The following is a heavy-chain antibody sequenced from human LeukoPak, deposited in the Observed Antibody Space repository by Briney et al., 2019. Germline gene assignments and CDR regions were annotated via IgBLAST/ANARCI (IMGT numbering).Heavy chain of an antibody. V-gene: IGHV3-30*02. CDR3: AKDISGSSWYVALGY. CDR1: GFTFSSYG. CDR2: IRYDGSNK. D-gene: IGHD6-13*01. J-gene: IGHJ4*02. Sequence: GGSRRLSCAASGFTFSSYGMHWVRQAPGKGLEWVAFIRYDGSNKYYADSVKGRFTISRDNSKKTLYLQMNSLSSEDTAVYYCAKDISGSSWYVALGYWGQGTLVTVSS.